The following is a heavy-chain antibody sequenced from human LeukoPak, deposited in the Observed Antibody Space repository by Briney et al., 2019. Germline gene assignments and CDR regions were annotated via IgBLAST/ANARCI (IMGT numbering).Heavy chain of an antibody. V-gene: IGHV1-46*01. CDR1: GYTFISYY. Sequence: ASVKVSCKASGYTFISYYIHWVRQTPGQGLEWMGVINPSGGSTSYAQKFQGRVTMTRDMSTSTVYMELRSLRSEDTAVYYCARDPRRGYDTSGYYDPFDYWGQGTLVTVS. CDR2: INPSGGST. D-gene: IGHD3-22*01. J-gene: IGHJ4*02. CDR3: ARDPRRGYDTSGYYDPFDY.